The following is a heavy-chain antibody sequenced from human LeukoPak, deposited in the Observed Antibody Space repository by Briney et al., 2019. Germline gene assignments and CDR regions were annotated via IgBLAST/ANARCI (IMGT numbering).Heavy chain of an antibody. CDR2: IYTSGRT. Sequence: SETLSLTCTVSGGSISSGSYYWSWIRQPAGKGLEWIGRIYTSGRTNYSPSLKSRVTISVDTSKNQFSLKLSSVTAADTAVYYCARRQGWYQGDPFDYWGQGTLVTVSS. D-gene: IGHD6-19*01. CDR3: ARRQGWYQGDPFDY. J-gene: IGHJ4*02. V-gene: IGHV4-61*02. CDR1: GGSISSGSYY.